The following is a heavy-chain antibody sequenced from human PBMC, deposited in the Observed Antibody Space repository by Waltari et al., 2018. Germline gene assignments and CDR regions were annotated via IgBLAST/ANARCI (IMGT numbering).Heavy chain of an antibody. CDR1: GYTFTRYW. J-gene: IGHJ4*02. V-gene: IGHV5-10-1*03. CDR2: IDPGASST. Sequence: EVQLVQSGAEVKKPGESLKISCQGSGYTFTRYWITWVRQMPGKGLEWMGRIDPGASSTDYSPSFRGRVTISLDRSVNMAYLHLSSLKASDTAMYFCASRTIHYFDTWGQGTLVTVSS. CDR3: ASRTIHYFDT.